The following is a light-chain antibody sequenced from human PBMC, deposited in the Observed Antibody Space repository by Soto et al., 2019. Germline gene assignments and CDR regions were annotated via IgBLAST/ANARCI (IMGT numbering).Light chain of an antibody. CDR1: QSISSNY. J-gene: IGKJ1*01. V-gene: IGKV3-20*01. Sequence: EIVLTQSPGTLSLSPGERATLSCRACQSISSNYLAWYQQKPGQAPRLLIYGAFSRAVGIPDNFSGSGSGTDFTLTIYRLEPEDFAVYYCQQYGTSPWTFGQGTKVEIK. CDR2: GAF. CDR3: QQYGTSPWT.